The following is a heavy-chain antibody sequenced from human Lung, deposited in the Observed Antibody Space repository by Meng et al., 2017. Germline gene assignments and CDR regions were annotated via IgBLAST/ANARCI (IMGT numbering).Heavy chain of an antibody. CDR2: IYNSGST. CDR3: ARGQKGYFDL. V-gene: IGHV4-30-4*01. J-gene: IGHJ2*01. Sequence: QVQRKESGPGLVTPSQTLSLTCTVSGGSISSSNYYWSWIRQPPGKGLEWSGHIYNSGSTYYNPSLKSRITISVDTSKNQFSLKLSSVTAADTAVYYCARGQKGYFDLWGRGTLVTVSS. CDR1: GGSISSSNYY.